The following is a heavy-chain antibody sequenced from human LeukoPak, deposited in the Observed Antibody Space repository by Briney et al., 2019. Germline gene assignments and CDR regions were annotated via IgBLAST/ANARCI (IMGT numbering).Heavy chain of an antibody. CDR1: GGTFSSYA. J-gene: IGHJ3*02. CDR3: AAVKAYYYDTSGYYFPLNAFDI. CDR2: FDPEDGET. D-gene: IGHD3-22*01. V-gene: IGHV1-24*01. Sequence: GASVKVSCKASGGTFSSYAISWVRQAPGKGLEWMGGFDPEDGETIYAQKFQGRVTMTEDTSTDTAYMELSSLRSEDTAVYYCAAVKAYYYDTSGYYFPLNAFDIWGQGTMVTVSS.